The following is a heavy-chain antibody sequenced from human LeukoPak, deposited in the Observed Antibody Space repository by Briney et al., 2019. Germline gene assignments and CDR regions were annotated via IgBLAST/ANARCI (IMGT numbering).Heavy chain of an antibody. CDR2: INHSGST. CDR3: ARGGPYDFWSGYHINWFDP. D-gene: IGHD3-3*01. J-gene: IGHJ5*02. CDR1: GGSFSGYY. Sequence: SETLSLTCAVYGGSFSGYYWSWIRQPPGKGLEWIGEINHSGSTNYNPSHKSRVTISVDTSKNQFSLKLSSVTAADTAVYYCARGGPYDFWSGYHINWFDPWGQGTLVTVSS. V-gene: IGHV4-34*01.